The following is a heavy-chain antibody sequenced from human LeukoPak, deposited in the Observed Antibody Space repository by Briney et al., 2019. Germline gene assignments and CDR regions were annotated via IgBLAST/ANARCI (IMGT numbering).Heavy chain of an antibody. Sequence: PSETLSLTCTVSGVSLSAYYWSWIRQPPGKGLDWIGYIYYSGNTNYNPSLKSRVTISVDTSKNQFSLKLTSVTAADTAVYYCARVLRGGNSGWSFDNWGQGTLVTVSS. D-gene: IGHD6-19*01. V-gene: IGHV4-59*01. J-gene: IGHJ4*02. CDR1: GVSLSAYY. CDR2: IYYSGNT. CDR3: ARVLRGGNSGWSFDN.